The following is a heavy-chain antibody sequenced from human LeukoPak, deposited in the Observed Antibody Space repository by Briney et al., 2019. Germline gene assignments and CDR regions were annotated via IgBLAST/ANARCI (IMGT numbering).Heavy chain of an antibody. CDR3: ARTAGYSSIVFDI. Sequence: PGGSLRLSCAASGFSFRSFWMSWVRQAPGKGLEWVASIKEDGSDKYYVDSVKGRFTISRDNAKNSLYLQMNSLRAEDTAVYNCARTAGYSSIVFDIWGQGTMVTVSS. CDR1: GFSFRSFW. V-gene: IGHV3-7*02. D-gene: IGHD2-2*01. J-gene: IGHJ3*02. CDR2: IKEDGSDK.